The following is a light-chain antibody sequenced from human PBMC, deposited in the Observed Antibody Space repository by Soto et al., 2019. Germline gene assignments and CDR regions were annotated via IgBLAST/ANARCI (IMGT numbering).Light chain of an antibody. Sequence: EIVLTQSPDTLSLSPGESATLSCRASQSVGSSYLAWYQQKPGQAPRLLIYGASNRATGIPDRFSGSGSGTDFTLTISRLEPEDFVLYYCQQYGSSPRTFGQGTKVDIK. V-gene: IGKV3-20*01. CDR3: QQYGSSPRT. J-gene: IGKJ1*01. CDR1: QSVGSSY. CDR2: GAS.